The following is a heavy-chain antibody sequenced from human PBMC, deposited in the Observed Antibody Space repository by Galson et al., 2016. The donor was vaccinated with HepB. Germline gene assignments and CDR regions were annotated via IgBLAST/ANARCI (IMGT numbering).Heavy chain of an antibody. D-gene: IGHD2-21*01. Sequence: SVKVSCKATGGSFSSCAISWVRQAPGQGLEWMGRIIPAFDTTSYAQKLQGRVTITADESTSTAYMELISLRSDDTAVYYCASRRIAGRDTFYGMDVWSQGTTVTVSS. J-gene: IGHJ6*02. CDR3: ASRRIAGRDTFYGMDV. CDR1: GGSFSSCA. CDR2: IIPAFDTT. V-gene: IGHV1-69*13.